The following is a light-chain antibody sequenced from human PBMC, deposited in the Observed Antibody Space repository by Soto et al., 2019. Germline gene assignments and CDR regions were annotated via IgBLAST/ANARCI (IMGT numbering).Light chain of an antibody. V-gene: IGLV2-23*02. CDR2: EVS. Sequence: QSALTQPASVSGSPGQSITISCTGTSSDVGSYNLVSWYQQHPGKAPKLMIYEVSKRPSGVSNRFSGSKSGNTASLTISGLQAEDEAVYYCCSYAGSSPYVFGTGTKVTVL. J-gene: IGLJ1*01. CDR1: SSDVGSYNL. CDR3: CSYAGSSPYV.